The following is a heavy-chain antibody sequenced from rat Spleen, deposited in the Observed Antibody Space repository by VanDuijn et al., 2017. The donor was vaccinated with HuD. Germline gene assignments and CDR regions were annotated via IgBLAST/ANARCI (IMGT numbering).Heavy chain of an antibody. Sequence: EVQLVESGGGLVQPGRSLKLSCAASGFTYSNYVMAWVSQAPTKGLEWVASISTGGGNTYYRDSVKGRFTISRDNAKSTLYLQMDSLRSEDTATYYCARANWEYWGQGVMVTVSS. V-gene: IGHV5-25*01. CDR1: GFTYSNYV. CDR2: ISTGGGNT. D-gene: IGHD5-1*01. J-gene: IGHJ2*01. CDR3: ARANWEY.